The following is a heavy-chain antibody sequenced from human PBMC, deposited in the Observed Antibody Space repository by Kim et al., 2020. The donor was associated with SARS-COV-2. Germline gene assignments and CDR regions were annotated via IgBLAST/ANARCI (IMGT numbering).Heavy chain of an antibody. J-gene: IGHJ1*01. CDR2: IYSGGSST. V-gene: IGHV3-23*03. CDR1: GFTFRTYA. Sequence: GGSLRLSCAASGFTFRTYAMSWVRQAPGKGLEWVSVIYSGGSSTYYADSVKGRFTISRDNSKNTLYLQMNSRRAEDTAVYYRAKGGAAQDYGDYVDWG. D-gene: IGHD4-17*01. CDR3: AKGGAAQDYGDYVD.